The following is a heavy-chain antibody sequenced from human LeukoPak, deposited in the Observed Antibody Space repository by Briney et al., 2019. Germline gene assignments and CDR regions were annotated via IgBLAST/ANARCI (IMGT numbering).Heavy chain of an antibody. CDR2: IYHTGTT. D-gene: IGHD1-26*01. Sequence: SETLSLTCTVSGGSISSYYWSWIRQPPGKGLEWIGSIYHTGTTYYNPSLKSRVTISLDTSKNQFSLKLSSVTAADTAVYYWARRTWGGGSLTNYFFDYWGQGTLVTVSS. V-gene: IGHV4-59*08. J-gene: IGHJ4*02. CDR3: ARRTWGGGSLTNYFFDY. CDR1: GGSISSYY.